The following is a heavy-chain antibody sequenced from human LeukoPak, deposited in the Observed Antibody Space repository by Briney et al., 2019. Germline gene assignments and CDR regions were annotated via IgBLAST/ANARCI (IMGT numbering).Heavy chain of an antibody. CDR2: IYPGDSDT. CDR3: ARLVGDSSGYYDYFDY. D-gene: IGHD3-22*01. J-gene: IGHJ4*02. CDR1: GYSFTSYW. Sequence: PGESLKISCKGSGYSFTSYWIGWVRQMPGKGLEWMGIIYPGDSDTRYSPSFQGQVTISADKSISTAYLQWSSLKASDTAMYYCARLVGDSSGYYDYFDYWGQGTLVTVSS. V-gene: IGHV5-51*03.